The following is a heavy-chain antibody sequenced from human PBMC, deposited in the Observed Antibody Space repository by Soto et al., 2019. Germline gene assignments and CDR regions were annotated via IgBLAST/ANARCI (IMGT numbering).Heavy chain of an antibody. CDR3: AKDIGTAMAPGDFDY. CDR2: ISWNSGSI. Sequence: GGSLRLSCAASGFTFDDYAMHWVRQAPGKGLEWVSGISWNSGSIGYADSVKGRFTISRDNAKNSLYLQMNSLRAEDTALYYCAKDIGTAMAPGDFDYWGQGTLVTVSS. CDR1: GFTFDDYA. J-gene: IGHJ4*02. D-gene: IGHD5-18*01. V-gene: IGHV3-9*01.